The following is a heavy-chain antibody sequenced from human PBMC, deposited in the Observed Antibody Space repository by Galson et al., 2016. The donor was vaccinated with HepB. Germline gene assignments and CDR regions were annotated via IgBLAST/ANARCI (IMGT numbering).Heavy chain of an antibody. CDR1: GFTFSSYS. CDR2: ISSSSSTI. Sequence: SLRLSCAASGFTFSSYSMNWVRQAPGKGLEWVSYISSSSSTIYYADSVKGRFTISRDNAKNSLYLQMNSLRDEDTAVYYCASFFSGSYSALGDYYYGMDVWGLGALVTVSS. V-gene: IGHV3-48*02. J-gene: IGHJ6*02. CDR3: ASFFSGSYSALGDYYYGMDV. D-gene: IGHD1-26*01.